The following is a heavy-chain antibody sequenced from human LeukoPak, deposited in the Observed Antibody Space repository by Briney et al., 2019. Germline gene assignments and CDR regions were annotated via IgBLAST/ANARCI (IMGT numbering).Heavy chain of an antibody. Sequence: PSETLSLTCTVSGYSISSGYYWGWIRQPPGKGLEWIGSIYHSGSTNYNPSLKSRVTISVDTSKNQFSLKLSSVTAADTAVYYCARGARGDYGALDYWGQGTLVTVSS. CDR2: IYHSGST. V-gene: IGHV4-38-2*02. J-gene: IGHJ4*02. CDR3: ARGARGDYGALDY. D-gene: IGHD4-17*01. CDR1: GYSISSGYY.